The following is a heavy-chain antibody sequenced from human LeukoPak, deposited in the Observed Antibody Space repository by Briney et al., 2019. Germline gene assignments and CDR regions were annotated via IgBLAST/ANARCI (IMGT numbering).Heavy chain of an antibody. CDR3: ARDRWHGH. V-gene: IGHV4-59*01. CDR2: IYNSGST. CDR1: GDSIRGYY. Sequence: PSETLSLTSTVPGDSIRGYYWSWIRKPPGKGLEWIGYIYNSGSTNYNPSLKSRVTISVDTSRNQFSLKLSSVTAADTAVYYCARDRWHGHWGQGTLVTVSS. D-gene: IGHD3-16*02. J-gene: IGHJ4*02.